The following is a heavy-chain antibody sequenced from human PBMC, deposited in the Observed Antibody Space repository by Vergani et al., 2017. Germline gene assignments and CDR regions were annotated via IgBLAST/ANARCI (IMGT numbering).Heavy chain of an antibody. CDR1: GFTFSSYS. CDR3: ARDPYGGDAFDY. V-gene: IGHV3-21*01. CDR2: ISSSSSYI. J-gene: IGHJ4*02. D-gene: IGHD2-21*02. Sequence: VQLVESGGGLVKPGGSLRLSCAASGFTFSSYSMNWVRPAPGKGLEWVSSISSSSSYIYYADSVKGRFTISRDNAKNSLYLQMNSLRAEDTAVYYCARDPYGGDAFDYWGQGTLVTVSS.